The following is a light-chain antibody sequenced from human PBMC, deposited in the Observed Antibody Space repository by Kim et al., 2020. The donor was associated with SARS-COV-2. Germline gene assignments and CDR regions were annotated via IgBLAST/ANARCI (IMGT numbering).Light chain of an antibody. J-gene: IGLJ3*02. V-gene: IGLV3-19*01. CDR2: GKN. CDR3: NSRDSSGNHQV. CDR1: SLRSYY. Sequence: SSELPQDPAVSVALGLTVRITCQGDSLRSYYASWYQQKPGQAPVLVIYGKNNRPSGIPDRFSGSSSGNTASLTITGAQAEDEADYYCNSRDSSGNHQVFGGGTKLTVL.